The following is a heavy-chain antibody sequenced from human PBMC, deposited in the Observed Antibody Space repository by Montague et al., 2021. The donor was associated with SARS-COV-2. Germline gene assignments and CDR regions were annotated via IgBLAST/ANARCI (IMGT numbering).Heavy chain of an antibody. V-gene: IGHV3-21*01. J-gene: IGHJ6*02. CDR3: ASLTTDTLYYYYGMDV. D-gene: IGHD1-14*01. Sequence: SLRLSCAASGFTFSSYSMNWVRQAPGKGLEWASSISSSSSYIYYADSVKGRFTISRDNAKNSLYLQMNSLRAEDTAVYCCASLTTDTLYYYYGMDVWGQGTTVTVSS. CDR2: ISSSSSYI. CDR1: GFTFSSYS.